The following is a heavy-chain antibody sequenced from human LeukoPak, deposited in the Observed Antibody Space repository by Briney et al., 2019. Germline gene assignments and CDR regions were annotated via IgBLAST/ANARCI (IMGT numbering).Heavy chain of an antibody. V-gene: IGHV4-39*01. D-gene: IGHD1-26*01. J-gene: IGHJ3*02. CDR3: ARRSGTYHAFDI. CDR1: GGSISSNGYY. Sequence: SETLSLTCTVSGGSISSNGYYWGWIRQPPGKGLEYTGSTFYSPSLKSRVTISVGTSKNQFSLKLSSVTAADTAVYYCARRSGTYHAFDIWGQGTMVTVSS. CDR2: TGST.